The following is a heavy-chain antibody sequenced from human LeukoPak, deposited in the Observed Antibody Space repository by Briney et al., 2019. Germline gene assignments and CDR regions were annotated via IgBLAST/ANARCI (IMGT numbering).Heavy chain of an antibody. CDR1: GFTFSSYA. D-gene: IGHD4-17*01. J-gene: IGHJ5*02. CDR3: ARGGSYGDYESRTFDP. V-gene: IGHV3-21*01. Sequence: NPGGSLRLSCAASGFTFSSYAMSWVRQAPGKGLEWVSSIISSSYIYYADSVKGRFTISRDNAKNSLYLQMNSLRAGDTAVYYCARGGSYGDYESRTFDPWGQGTLVTVSS. CDR2: IISSSYI.